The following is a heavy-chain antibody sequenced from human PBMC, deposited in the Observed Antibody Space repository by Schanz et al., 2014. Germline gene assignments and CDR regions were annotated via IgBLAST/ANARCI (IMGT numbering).Heavy chain of an antibody. CDR1: GFTFSSYC. CDR3: AKDPHKDYGGKPQALDI. V-gene: IGHV3-33*06. J-gene: IGHJ3*02. Sequence: QVQLVESGGGVVQPGRSLRLSCATSGFTFSSYCMHWVRQAPGKGLEWVAVIWFDGNNKYYADSVKGRFTISRDNSKNTLYLQMNSLRAEDTALYYCAKDPHKDYGGKPQALDIWDQGTMVTVSS. D-gene: IGHD4-17*01. CDR2: IWFDGNNK.